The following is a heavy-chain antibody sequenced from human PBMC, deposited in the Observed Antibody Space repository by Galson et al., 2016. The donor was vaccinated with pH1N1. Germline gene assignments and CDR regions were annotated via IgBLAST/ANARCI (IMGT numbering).Heavy chain of an antibody. D-gene: IGHD3-16*01. V-gene: IGHV3-43*01. CDR3: AKEIQRGSYGMDV. Sequence: SLRLSCAASGFTFHDYTMHWVRQTPGKGLEWVSLVSWDGGSTYYADYVKGRFTDSRDNSKNSLYLQMNSLRSEDTALYYCAKEIQRGSYGMDVWGRGTTVTVSS. CDR2: VSWDGGST. J-gene: IGHJ6*02. CDR1: GFTFHDYT.